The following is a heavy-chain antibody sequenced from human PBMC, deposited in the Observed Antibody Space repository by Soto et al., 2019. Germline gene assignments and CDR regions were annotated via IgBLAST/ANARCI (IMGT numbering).Heavy chain of an antibody. D-gene: IGHD3-3*01. J-gene: IGHJ6*02. Sequence: PGGSLRLSCAASGFTFSSYAMHWVRQAPGKWLEWVAVISYDGSNKYYADSVKGRFTISRDNSKNTLYLQMNSLRAEDTAVYYCARDRRFLEWLPDYYYYGMDVWGQGXTVTVYS. CDR3: ARDRRFLEWLPDYYYYGMDV. CDR2: ISYDGSNK. CDR1: GFTFSSYA. V-gene: IGHV3-30-3*01.